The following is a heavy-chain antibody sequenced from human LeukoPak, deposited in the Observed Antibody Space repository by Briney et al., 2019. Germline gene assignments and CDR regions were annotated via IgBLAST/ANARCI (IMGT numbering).Heavy chain of an antibody. CDR2: ISGNGIST. Sequence: GGSLRLSCAASGFTFTNYAMSWVRQAPGKGLEWVSGISGNGISTYYADSVKGRFTISRDNSKSTLYLQMDSLRADDTAVYYCATEPSWNYYYYYSMDVWGKGTTVTVSS. V-gene: IGHV3-23*01. J-gene: IGHJ6*03. CDR1: GFTFTNYA. D-gene: IGHD1-1*01. CDR3: ATEPSWNYYYYYSMDV.